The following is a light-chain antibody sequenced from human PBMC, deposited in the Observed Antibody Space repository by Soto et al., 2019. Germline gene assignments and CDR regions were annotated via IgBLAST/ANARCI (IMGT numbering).Light chain of an antibody. Sequence: QSVLTQPPSASGSPGQSVTISCTGTSSDVGGYNYVSWYQQYPGKAPKFMIYDVSNRPSGVSNRFSGSKSGNTASLTISGLQAEDEADYYCSSYTSSSSLYVFGTGTKVTVL. V-gene: IGLV2-14*03. CDR1: SSDVGGYNY. CDR3: SSYTSSSSLYV. CDR2: DVS. J-gene: IGLJ1*01.